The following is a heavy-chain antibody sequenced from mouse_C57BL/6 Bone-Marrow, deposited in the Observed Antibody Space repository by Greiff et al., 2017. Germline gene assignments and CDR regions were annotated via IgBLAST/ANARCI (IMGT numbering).Heavy chain of an antibody. CDR2: ISSGGSYT. Sequence: DVQLVESGGDLVKPGGSLKLSCAASGFTFSSYGMSWVRQTPDKRLEWVATISSGGSYTYYPDSVKGRFTISRDNAKNTLYLQMSSLKSEDTAMYYCARHLNWENWFAYWGQGTLVTVSA. D-gene: IGHD4-1*01. CDR1: GFTFSSYG. CDR3: ARHLNWENWFAY. V-gene: IGHV5-6*01. J-gene: IGHJ3*01.